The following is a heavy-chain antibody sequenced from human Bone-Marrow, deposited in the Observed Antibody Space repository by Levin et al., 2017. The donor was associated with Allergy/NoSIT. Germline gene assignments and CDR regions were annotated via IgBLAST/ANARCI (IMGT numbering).Heavy chain of an antibody. J-gene: IGHJ4*02. Sequence: SQTLSLTCAVYGGSFSGYYWSWIRQPPGKGLEWIGEINHSGSTNYNPSLKSRVTISVDTSKNQFSLKLSSVTAADTAVYYCARAGLELSKPGAYWFDYWGQGTLVTVSS. D-gene: IGHD1-7*01. CDR3: ARAGLELSKPGAYWFDY. CDR1: GGSFSGYY. V-gene: IGHV4-34*01. CDR2: INHSGST.